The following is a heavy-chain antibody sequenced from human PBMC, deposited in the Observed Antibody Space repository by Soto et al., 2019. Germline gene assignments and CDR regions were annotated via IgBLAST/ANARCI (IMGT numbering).Heavy chain of an antibody. CDR2: ISGSGGST. J-gene: IGHJ4*02. V-gene: IGHV3-23*01. CDR1: GFTFSSYA. Sequence: GGSLRLSCAASGFTFSSYAMSWVRQAPGKGLEWVSAISGSGGSTYYADSVKGRFTSSRDNSKNTLYLQMNSLRAEDTAVYYCAKVPFLEWLPNAGYFDYWGQGTLVTVSS. D-gene: IGHD3-3*02. CDR3: AKVPFLEWLPNAGYFDY.